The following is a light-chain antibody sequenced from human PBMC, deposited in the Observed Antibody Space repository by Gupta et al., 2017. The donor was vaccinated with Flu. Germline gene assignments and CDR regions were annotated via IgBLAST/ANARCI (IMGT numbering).Light chain of an antibody. Sequence: IQMTQSPPSLSASVGDRVTITCQASQDISNYLNWYQQKPGKAPKLLIYDASNLETGVPTRCSRGGSGTDFTFTISSLQPEDIATYYYQQYDNLPLTFGGGTKVEIK. J-gene: IGKJ4*01. CDR1: QDISNY. CDR3: QQYDNLPLT. V-gene: IGKV1-33*01. CDR2: DAS.